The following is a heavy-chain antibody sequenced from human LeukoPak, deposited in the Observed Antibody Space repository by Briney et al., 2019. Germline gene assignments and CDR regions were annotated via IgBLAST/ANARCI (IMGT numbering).Heavy chain of an antibody. CDR2: ISSDGSST. D-gene: IGHD2-21*01. CDR3: ARVRSGYYFDY. Sequence: PGGSLRLSCAASGFXFSSYWMDWVRQAPGKGLVWVLRISSDGSSTYYADSVEGRFTISRDNAKNTLYLQMNSLRAEDTAVYYCARVRSGYYFDYWGQGTLVTVSS. J-gene: IGHJ4*02. CDR1: GFXFSSYW. V-gene: IGHV3-74*01.